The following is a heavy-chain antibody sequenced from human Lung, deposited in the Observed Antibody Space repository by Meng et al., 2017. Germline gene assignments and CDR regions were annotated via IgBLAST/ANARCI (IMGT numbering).Heavy chain of an antibody. D-gene: IGHD6-19*01. V-gene: IGHV4-34*02. CDR1: GGSFSGYY. CDR3: VRRTYSSGWYFDY. CDR2: IIDSGST. J-gene: IGHJ4*02. Sequence: QLHLQQWAAGLWKPSETLSLTCAVYGGSFSGYYWSWIRQPPGKGLEWIGEIIDSGSTNYNPSLKSRVTISVDTSKNQFSLRVTSVTAADRAVYYCVRRTYSSGWYFDYWGQGTLVTVSS.